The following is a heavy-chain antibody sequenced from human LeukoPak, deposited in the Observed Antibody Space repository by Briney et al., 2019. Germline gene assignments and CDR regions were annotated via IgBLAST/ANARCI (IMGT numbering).Heavy chain of an antibody. CDR1: GYTFTSYY. V-gene: IGHV1-46*01. CDR3: ARDPTHIAAAQPDPGWFDP. CDR2: INPSGGST. J-gene: IGHJ5*02. D-gene: IGHD6-13*01. Sequence: ASVTVSCKASGYTFTSYYMHWVRQAPGQGLEWMGIINPSGGSTSYAQKFQGRVTMTGDMSTSTVYMELSSLRSEDTAVYYCARDPTHIAAAQPDPGWFDPWGQGTLVTVSS.